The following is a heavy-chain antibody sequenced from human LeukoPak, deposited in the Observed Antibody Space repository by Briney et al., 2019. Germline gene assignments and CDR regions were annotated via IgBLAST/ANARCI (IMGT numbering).Heavy chain of an antibody. J-gene: IGHJ4*02. CDR3: ARGPSNPHIVVVTATFDY. Sequence: GASVKVSCKASRYTFTSYGISWVRQAPGQGLEWMGIINPSGGSTSYAQKFQGRVTMTRDTSTSTVYMELSSLRSEDTAVYYCARGPSNPHIVVVTATFDYWGQGTLVTVSS. D-gene: IGHD2-21*02. V-gene: IGHV1-46*01. CDR2: INPSGGST. CDR1: RYTFTSYG.